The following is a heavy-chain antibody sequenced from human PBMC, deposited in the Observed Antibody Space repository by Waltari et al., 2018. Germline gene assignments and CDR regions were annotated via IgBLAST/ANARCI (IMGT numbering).Heavy chain of an antibody. J-gene: IGHJ4*02. V-gene: IGHV1-69*01. CDR1: GGTFSSYA. CDR3: ARDRGDCGGDCYSGDY. D-gene: IGHD2-21*02. CDR2: IIPIFGTA. Sequence: QVQLVQSGAEVKKPGSSVKVSCKASGGTFSSYAISWVRQAPGQGLEWMGGIIPIFGTANYEQKCQGRVTITADESTSTAYMELSSLRSEDTAVYYCARDRGDCGGDCYSGDYWGQGTLVTVSS.